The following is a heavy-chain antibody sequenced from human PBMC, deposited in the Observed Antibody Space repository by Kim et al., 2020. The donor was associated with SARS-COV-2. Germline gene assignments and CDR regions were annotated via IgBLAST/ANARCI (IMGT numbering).Heavy chain of an antibody. V-gene: IGHV3-20*01. Sequence: GGSLRLSCAASGFTFDDYGMSWVRQVPGKGVEWVSGINRNGDDTGYGDSVKGRFSISRDNRKNSLYLQMNSLRAEDTALYHCVRGYAGGPFDFWSQGALGTVSS. D-gene: IGHD3-16*01. CDR3: VRGYAGGPFDF. J-gene: IGHJ4*02. CDR1: GFTFDDYG. CDR2: INRNGDDT.